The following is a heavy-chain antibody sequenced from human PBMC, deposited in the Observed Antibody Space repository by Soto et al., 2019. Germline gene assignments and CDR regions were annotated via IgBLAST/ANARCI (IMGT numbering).Heavy chain of an antibody. D-gene: IGHD3-22*01. CDR3: ARDYYKYYDSSGYYRSPAY. J-gene: IGHJ4*02. CDR1: GFTFSSYA. V-gene: IGHV3-30-3*01. CDR2: ISYGGSDK. Sequence: GGSQRLSYAASGFTFSSYAVHWVRQAPGKGLEWVALISYGGSDKDYADSVKGRFTISRDNSRNTLFLQMNSLRAEDTAVYYCARDYYKYYDSSGYYRSPAYWGQGTLVTVSS.